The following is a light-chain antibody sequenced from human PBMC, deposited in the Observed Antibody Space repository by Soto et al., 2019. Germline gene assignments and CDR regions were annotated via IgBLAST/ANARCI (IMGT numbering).Light chain of an antibody. CDR2: NAS. Sequence: EIVLAQSPATLSLSPGERATLSCRASQSVGNFLAWYQHRPGQAPRLLILNASTRATGIPPRFSGSGSGTDFTLTISRLEPEDFAVFYCQQYAMSPVTFGQGTRLEIK. CDR1: QSVGNF. J-gene: IGKJ5*01. CDR3: QQYAMSPVT. V-gene: IGKV3-11*01.